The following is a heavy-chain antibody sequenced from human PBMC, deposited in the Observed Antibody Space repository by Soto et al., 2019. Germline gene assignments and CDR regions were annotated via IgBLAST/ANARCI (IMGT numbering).Heavy chain of an antibody. Sequence: PGGSLRLSCAASGFTFDTYAMSWVRQAPGKGLEWVSGISGSGLSTYYADSVKGRFTVSRDNSKNTLFLQMDSLTAEDTALYYCAKHLAPPPIFDYWGQGTLVTVSS. CDR1: GFTFDTYA. CDR2: ISGSGLST. CDR3: AKHLAPPPIFDY. J-gene: IGHJ4*02. V-gene: IGHV3-23*01.